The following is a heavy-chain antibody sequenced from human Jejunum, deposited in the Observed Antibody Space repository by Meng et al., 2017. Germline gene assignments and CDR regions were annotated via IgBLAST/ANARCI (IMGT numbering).Heavy chain of an antibody. CDR3: ARRASDDYGYNY. V-gene: IGHV1-8*01. J-gene: IGHJ4*02. CDR1: GYTFTRYD. Sequence: QVHLVQSGAEVRKPGASVKVSCKASGYTFTRYDINWVRQATGQGLEWMGWVNPNSGQTGYARKFQGRVTMTRSTSITTAYMELSGLRSEDTAIYYCARRASDDYGYNYWGQGTLVTVSS. D-gene: IGHD5-18*01. CDR2: VNPNSGQT.